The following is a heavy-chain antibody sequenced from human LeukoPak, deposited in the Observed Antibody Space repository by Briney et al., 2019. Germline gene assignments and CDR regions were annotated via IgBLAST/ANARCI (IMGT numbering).Heavy chain of an antibody. V-gene: IGHV3-23*01. CDR1: GFTFSSYA. CDR2: ISGSGGST. CDR3: ARVSDTAMVITAFDI. J-gene: IGHJ3*02. Sequence: GGSLRLSCAASGFTFSSYAMSWVRQAPGKGLEWVSSISGSGGSTYYADSVKGRFTISRDNAKDSLYLQMNSLRAEDTALYYCARVSDTAMVITAFDICGQGTMVTVSS. D-gene: IGHD5-18*01.